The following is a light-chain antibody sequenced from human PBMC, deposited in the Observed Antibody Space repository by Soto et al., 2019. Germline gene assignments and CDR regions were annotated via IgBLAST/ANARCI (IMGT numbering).Light chain of an antibody. J-gene: IGKJ1*01. Sequence: EIVLTQSPGSLSLSPGERATLSCRASQSVDSTFFAWYQKKPGQAPRLLIYGASKRATGVPDRFRGSGSGPDFTLTISRLEPEDFEVYYCQQYMSSVTSGQGTKVEI. V-gene: IGKV3-20*01. CDR3: QQYMSSVT. CDR2: GAS. CDR1: QSVDSTF.